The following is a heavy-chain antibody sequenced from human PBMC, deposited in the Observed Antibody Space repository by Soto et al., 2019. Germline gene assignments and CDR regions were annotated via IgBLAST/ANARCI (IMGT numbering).Heavy chain of an antibody. Sequence: QVQLVQSGAEVTEPGASAKVSCKTSGYTFTSYYIHCVRQAPGQGLEWMAIINPSDGDTGYTQNLQGRVTVTRDMSTSTVYMDLSSLKSEDTAVYYCALNAFDVWGQGTMVTVSS. CDR1: GYTFTSYY. CDR2: INPSDGDT. CDR3: ALNAFDV. V-gene: IGHV1-46*01. J-gene: IGHJ3*01.